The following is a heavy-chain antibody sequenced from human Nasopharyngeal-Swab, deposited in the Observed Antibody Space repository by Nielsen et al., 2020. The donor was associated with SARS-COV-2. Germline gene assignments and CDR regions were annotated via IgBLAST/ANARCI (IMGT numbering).Heavy chain of an antibody. D-gene: IGHD6-13*01. Sequence: GESLTLSCAVSGFTFSSYAMSWVRQAPGKGLEWVSVIHSDPSNTYYVDSVKGRFTISRDNSKKKLFLQMDSLRVEDTAVYYCAKVRSWRLDAFDSWGQGTLVTVSS. CDR2: IHSDPSNT. V-gene: IGHV3-23*03. CDR1: GFTFSSYA. J-gene: IGHJ4*02. CDR3: AKVRSWRLDAFDS.